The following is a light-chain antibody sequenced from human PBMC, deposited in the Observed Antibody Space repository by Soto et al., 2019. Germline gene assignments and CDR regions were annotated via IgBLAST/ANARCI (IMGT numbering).Light chain of an antibody. V-gene: IGLV1-51*01. Sequence: QSVLTQPPSVSAAPGQKVTISCSGSSSNIVNNYVSWYQQLPGTAPKLLIYDNNKRPSGIPDRFSGSKSGTSATLGITGLQTGDEADYYCCTWDSSLSASVFGGGTQLTVL. J-gene: IGLJ7*01. CDR3: CTWDSSLSASV. CDR1: SSNIVNNY. CDR2: DNN.